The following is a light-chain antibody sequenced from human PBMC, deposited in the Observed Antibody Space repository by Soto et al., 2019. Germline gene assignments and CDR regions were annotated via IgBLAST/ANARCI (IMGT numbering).Light chain of an antibody. CDR3: QQYGSSPTWT. Sequence: EIVLTQSPGTLSLSPGERATLSCRASQSVTSNNLAWYRQKPGQAPSLLIYGASTRASGIPDRFSGSGSGTDFTLTISRLEPEDSAVYYCQQYGSSPTWTFGQGTKVDIK. CDR1: QSVTSNN. J-gene: IGKJ1*01. CDR2: GAS. V-gene: IGKV3-20*01.